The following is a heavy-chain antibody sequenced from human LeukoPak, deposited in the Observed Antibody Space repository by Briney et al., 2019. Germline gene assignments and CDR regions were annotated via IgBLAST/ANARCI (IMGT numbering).Heavy chain of an antibody. CDR3: AKDPRYDFWSGYYDY. CDR2: ISYDGSNK. D-gene: IGHD3-3*01. CDR1: GFTFSSYA. Sequence: GGSLRLSCAASGFTFSSYAMHWVRQAPGKGLEWVALISYDGSNKYYADSVKGRFTISRDNAKNSLYLQMNSLRAEDTALYYCAKDPRYDFWSGYYDYWGQGTLVTVSS. J-gene: IGHJ4*02. V-gene: IGHV3-30-3*01.